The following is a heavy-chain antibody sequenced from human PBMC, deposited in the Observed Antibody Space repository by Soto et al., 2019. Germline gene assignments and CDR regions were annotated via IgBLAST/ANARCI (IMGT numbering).Heavy chain of an antibody. J-gene: IGHJ4*02. Sequence: QVQLVESGGGVVQPGRSLRLSCAASGFTFSSYGMHWVRQAPGKGLEWVAVIWYDGSDKYYADSVKGRFTISRDNSKNTLYLQMNSLRVEDTAVYYCARGSSSWSPYFDSWGKGTLVTVSS. V-gene: IGHV3-33*01. CDR3: ARGSSSWSPYFDS. CDR2: IWYDGSDK. D-gene: IGHD6-13*01. CDR1: GFTFSSYG.